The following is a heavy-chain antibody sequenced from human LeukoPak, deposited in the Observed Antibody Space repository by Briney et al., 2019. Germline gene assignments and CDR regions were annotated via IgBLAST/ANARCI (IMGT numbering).Heavy chain of an antibody. V-gene: IGHV4-34*01. Sequence: SETLSLTCAVYGGSFSGYYWSWIRQPPGKGLEGIGENNHSGSTNYNPSLKSRVTISVDTSKNQFSLKLSSVTAADTAVYYCARGLIRGYYFDYWGQGTLVTVSS. CDR3: ARGLIRGYYFDY. J-gene: IGHJ4*02. D-gene: IGHD3-10*01. CDR2: NNHSGST. CDR1: GGSFSGYY.